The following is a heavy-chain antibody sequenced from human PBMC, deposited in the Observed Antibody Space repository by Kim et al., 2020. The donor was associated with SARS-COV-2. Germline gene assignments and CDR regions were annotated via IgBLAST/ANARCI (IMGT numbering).Heavy chain of an antibody. Sequence: GGSLRLSCAASGFTFSSYWMHWVRQAPGKGLVWVSRINSDGSSTSYADSVKGRFTISRDNAKNTLYLQMNSLRAEDTAVYYCATKRIRGVLENYYYYYGMDVWGQGNTVTVSS. J-gene: IGHJ6*02. CDR2: INSDGSST. CDR3: ATKRIRGVLENYYYYYGMDV. V-gene: IGHV3-74*01. D-gene: IGHD3-10*01. CDR1: GFTFSSYW.